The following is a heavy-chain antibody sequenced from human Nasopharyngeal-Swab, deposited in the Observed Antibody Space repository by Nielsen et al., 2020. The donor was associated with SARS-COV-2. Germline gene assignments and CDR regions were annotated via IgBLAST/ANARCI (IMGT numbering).Heavy chain of an antibody. CDR2: MNPNSGNT. CDR1: GYIFTSYD. CDR3: ARGIVVVPAAMGGFHYYYYGMDV. D-gene: IGHD2-2*01. V-gene: IGHV1-8*01. J-gene: IGHJ6*02. Sequence: ASVKVSCKASGYIFTSYDINWVRQATGQGLEWMGWMNPNSGNTGYAQKFQGRVTMTRNTSISTAYMELSSLRSDDTAVYYCARGIVVVPAAMGGFHYYYYGMDVWGQGTTVTVSS.